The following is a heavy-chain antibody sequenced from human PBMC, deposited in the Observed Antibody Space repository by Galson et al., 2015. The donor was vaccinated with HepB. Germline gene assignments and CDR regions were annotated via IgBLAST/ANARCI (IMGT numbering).Heavy chain of an antibody. D-gene: IGHD3-10*01. J-gene: IGHJ4*02. Sequence: SVKVSFKASGYTFTSYYMHWVRQAPGQGLEWMGIINPSGGSTSYAQKFQGRVTMTRDTSTSTVYMELSSLRSEDTAVYYCAREYYYGSGSYYRGYFDYWGQGTLVTVSS. CDR2: INPSGGST. V-gene: IGHV1-46*01. CDR3: AREYYYGSGSYYRGYFDY. CDR1: GYTFTSYY.